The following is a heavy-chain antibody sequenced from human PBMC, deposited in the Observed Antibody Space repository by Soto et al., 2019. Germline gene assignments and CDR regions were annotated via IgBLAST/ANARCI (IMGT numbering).Heavy chain of an antibody. CDR2: ISGSTGTT. CDR1: GFMFNHYA. D-gene: IGHD6-6*01. V-gene: IGHV3-23*01. Sequence: EQVLESGGGLVQPGGSLRLSCEASGFMFNHYAMAWVRQTPGKGLEWVSVISGSTGTTYYADSVKGRFTISRDNSKNTVYLQMHSPRVEDSALYSCAKVIVLGASTLEYWGPGTRVTVSS. CDR3: AKVIVLGASTLEY. J-gene: IGHJ4*02.